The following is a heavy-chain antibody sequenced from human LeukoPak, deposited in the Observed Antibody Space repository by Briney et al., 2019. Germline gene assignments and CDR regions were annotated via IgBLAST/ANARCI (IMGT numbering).Heavy chain of an antibody. CDR3: ARGTLRLGDLSLSNYFDP. J-gene: IGHJ5*02. V-gene: IGHV4-4*07. CDR1: GGSMNNNY. Sequence: SETLSLTCTVSGGSMNNNYWSWIRQPAGKGLEWVGRIHSSGSTNYNPSLKSRVTMSVDTSKNQFSLKLSSVTAADTALYYRARGTLRLGDLSLSNYFDPWGQGTLVTVSS. D-gene: IGHD3-16*02. CDR2: IHSSGST.